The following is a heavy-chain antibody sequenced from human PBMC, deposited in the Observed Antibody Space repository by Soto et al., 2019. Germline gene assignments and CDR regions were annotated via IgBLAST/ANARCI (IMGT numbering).Heavy chain of an antibody. Sequence: QVQLVQSGAEVKKPGSSVKVSCKASGGTFSSYTISWVRQAPGQGLEWMGRIIPILGIANYAQKFQGRVTITADKSTSTAYMELSSLRSEDTAVYYCAGEERYSGGNWFDPWGQGTLVTVSS. CDR1: GGTFSSYT. J-gene: IGHJ5*02. V-gene: IGHV1-69*08. D-gene: IGHD1-26*01. CDR3: AGEERYSGGNWFDP. CDR2: IIPILGIA.